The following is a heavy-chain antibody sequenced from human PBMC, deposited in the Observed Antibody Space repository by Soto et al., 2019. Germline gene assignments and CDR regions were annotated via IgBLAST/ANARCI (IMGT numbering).Heavy chain of an antibody. J-gene: IGHJ3*02. Sequence: ASVKVSCKASGYTFTGYYMHWVRQAPGQGLEWMGWINPNSGGTNYAQKFQGWVTMTRDTSISTAYMELSRLRSDDTAVYYCARGITMIVVERGADAFDIWGQGTMVTV. D-gene: IGHD3-22*01. CDR3: ARGITMIVVERGADAFDI. V-gene: IGHV1-2*04. CDR1: GYTFTGYY. CDR2: INPNSGGT.